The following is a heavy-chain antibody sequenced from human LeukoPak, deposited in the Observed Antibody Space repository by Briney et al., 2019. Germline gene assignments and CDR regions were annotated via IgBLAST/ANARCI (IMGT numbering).Heavy chain of an antibody. V-gene: IGHV4-59*01. CDR1: GGSISTYY. CDR3: ARDTGTVVDY. CDR2: IYYSGST. Sequence: PSETLSLTCTVSGGSISTYYWSWIRQPPGKGLEWIGYIYYSGSTNYNPSLKSRVTTSVDTSKNQFSLKLSSVTAADTVVYYCARDTGTVVDYWGQGTLVTVSS. D-gene: IGHD4-23*01. J-gene: IGHJ4*02.